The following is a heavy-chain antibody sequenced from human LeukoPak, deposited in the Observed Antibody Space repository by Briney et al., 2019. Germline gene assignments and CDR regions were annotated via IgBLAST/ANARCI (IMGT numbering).Heavy chain of an antibody. J-gene: IGHJ4*02. Sequence: ASVKVSCKASGYTFTSYAMHWVRQAPGQRLEWMGWINAGNGSTKYSQKFQGRVTITRDTSASTAYMELSSLRSEDTAVYYCARDLSYGYNPSDYWGQGTLVTVSS. CDR3: ARDLSYGYNPSDY. CDR2: INAGNGST. V-gene: IGHV1-3*01. CDR1: GYTFTSYA. D-gene: IGHD5-18*01.